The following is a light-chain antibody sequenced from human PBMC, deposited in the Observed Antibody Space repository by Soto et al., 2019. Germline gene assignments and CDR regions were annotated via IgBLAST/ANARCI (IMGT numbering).Light chain of an antibody. CDR1: QSVSRN. CDR2: GAS. CDR3: QQYNNWPTWT. J-gene: IGKJ1*01. Sequence: EIVMTQSPATLSVSPGERATLSCRASQSVSRNLAWYQQKPGQAPRLVIYGASTRATGIPARFSGSGSGTGFTLTISSLPSEDFAVYYCQQYNNWPTWTFGQGTKVEIK. V-gene: IGKV3-15*01.